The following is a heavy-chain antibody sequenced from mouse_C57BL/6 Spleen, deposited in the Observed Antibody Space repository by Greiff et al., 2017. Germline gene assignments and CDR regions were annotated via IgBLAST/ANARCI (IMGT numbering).Heavy chain of an antibody. CDR2: IDPSDSYT. CDR1: GYTFTSYW. CDR3: ARNYYGSSYDY. V-gene: IGHV1-69*01. D-gene: IGHD1-1*01. J-gene: IGHJ2*01. Sequence: QVQLQQPGAELVMPGASVKLSCKASGYTFTSYWMHWVKQRLGQGLEWIGEIDPSDSYTNYNQKFKGKSTLTVDKSSSTAYMQLSSLTSEDSAVYYCARNYYGSSYDYWGQGTTLTVSS.